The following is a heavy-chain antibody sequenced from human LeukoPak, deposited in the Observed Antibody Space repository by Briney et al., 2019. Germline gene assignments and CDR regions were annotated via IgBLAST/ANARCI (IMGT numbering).Heavy chain of an antibody. Sequence: GGSLRLSCAASGFTFSDYYMSWIRQAPGKGLEWVSYISSSGSTIYYADSVKGRFTISRDNAKNSLYLQMNSLRADDTAVYYCARVAVLLWFGDPSWLDPWGQGTLVTVSS. CDR3: ARVAVLLWFGDPSWLDP. J-gene: IGHJ5*02. V-gene: IGHV3-11*01. CDR1: GFTFSDYY. D-gene: IGHD3-10*01. CDR2: ISSSGSTI.